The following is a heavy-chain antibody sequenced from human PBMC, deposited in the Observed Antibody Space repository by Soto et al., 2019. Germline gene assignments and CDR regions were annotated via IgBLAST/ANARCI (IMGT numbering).Heavy chain of an antibody. CDR1: GGSFSGYY. Sequence: PSETLSLTCAVYGGSFSGYYWSWIRQPPGKGLEWIGEINHSGSTNYNPSLKSRVTISVDTSKNQFSLKLSSVTAADTAVYYCARGGLLRYFDWLLLPSTYFDYWGQGTLVTVSS. J-gene: IGHJ4*02. V-gene: IGHV4-34*01. CDR3: ARGGLLRYFDWLLLPSTYFDY. D-gene: IGHD3-9*01. CDR2: INHSGST.